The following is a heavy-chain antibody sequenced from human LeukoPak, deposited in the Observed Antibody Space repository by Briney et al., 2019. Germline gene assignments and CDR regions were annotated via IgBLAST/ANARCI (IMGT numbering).Heavy chain of an antibody. Sequence: GGSLRLSCVASGFTFSSYGMHWVRQAPGKGLEWVAVIWDDGSSKYYGDSVKGRFSVSRDNSRNTLYLQMNSPRDDDTAVYFCAKPYTGRGCFLINYWGQGTLVTVSS. CDR1: GFTFSSYG. V-gene: IGHV3-33*06. J-gene: IGHJ4*02. CDR2: IWDDGSSK. CDR3: AKPYTGRGCFLINY. D-gene: IGHD1-26*01.